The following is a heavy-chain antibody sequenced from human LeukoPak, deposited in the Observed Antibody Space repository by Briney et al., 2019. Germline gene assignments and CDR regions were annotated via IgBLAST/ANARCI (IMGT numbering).Heavy chain of an antibody. D-gene: IGHD3-22*01. V-gene: IGHV1-2*02. CDR3: ARGGQYVLHYDSSGYPPRGH. CDR2: INPNSGDT. J-gene: IGHJ4*02. CDR1: GYTFTGYY. Sequence: GASVKVSCKASGYTFTGYYMHWVRQAPGQGLEWMGWINPNSGDTNYAQKFQGRVTMTRDTSISTAYMELSRLRSDDTAVYYCARGGQYVLHYDSSGYPPRGHWGQGTLVTVSS.